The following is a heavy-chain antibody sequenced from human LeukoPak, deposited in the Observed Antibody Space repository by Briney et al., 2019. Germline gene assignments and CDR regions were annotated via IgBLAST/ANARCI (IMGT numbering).Heavy chain of an antibody. D-gene: IGHD5-24*01. CDR3: ASGRDGYNY. V-gene: IGHV4-30-4*07. J-gene: IGHJ4*02. CDR2: IYNSGNT. Sequence: SETLSLTCAVSGGSISSGDYSWSWIRQPPGEGLEWIGFIYNSGNTYYNPSLKSRVTLSVDTSKNQFSLKLSSVTAADTAVYYCASGRDGYNYLGQGTLVTVSS. CDR1: GGSISSGDYS.